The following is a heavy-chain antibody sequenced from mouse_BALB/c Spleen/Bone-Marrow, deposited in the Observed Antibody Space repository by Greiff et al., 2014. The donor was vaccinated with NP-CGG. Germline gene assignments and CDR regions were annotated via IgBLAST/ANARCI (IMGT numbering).Heavy chain of an antibody. Sequence: QVQLQQPXAELLKPGTSVKLSCKASGYTFTRYWMHWVKQRPGQGLEWIGELNPSNGHTNYNGKFKNKATVTVDKSSSTAYMQLSSLTPEDSAVYYCARMITTRGFDYWGQGTTLTVSS. CDR3: ARMITTRGFDY. D-gene: IGHD2-4*01. V-gene: IGHV1S81*02. CDR2: LNPSNGHT. J-gene: IGHJ2*01. CDR1: GYTFTRYW.